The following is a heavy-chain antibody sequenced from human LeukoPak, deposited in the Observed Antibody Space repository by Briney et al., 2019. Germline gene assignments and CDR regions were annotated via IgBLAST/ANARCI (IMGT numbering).Heavy chain of an antibody. CDR1: GGSISSSTYN. CDR2: VYYTGIT. J-gene: IGHJ6*03. Sequence: SETLSLTCTVAGGSISSSTYNWGWIRQPPGKGLEWIGSVYYTGITYYNPSVESRVTISVDTSRNHFSLELNSVTAADTGVYFCARQVRSPVVMFMDVWGKGTTVIVSS. D-gene: IGHD3-22*01. V-gene: IGHV4-39*01. CDR3: ARQVRSPVVMFMDV.